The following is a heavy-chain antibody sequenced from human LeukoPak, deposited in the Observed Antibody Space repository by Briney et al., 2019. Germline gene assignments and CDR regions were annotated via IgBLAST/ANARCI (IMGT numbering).Heavy chain of an antibody. CDR1: GFTFSDYY. Sequence: GGSLRLSCAASGFTFSDYYMSWIRQAPGKGLEWVSYISSSSSYTNYADSVKGRYTISRDNTKTSVYLQMNSLRAEDTAVYYCAKTEPYGSGSYYPGYWGQGTLVTVSS. J-gene: IGHJ4*02. V-gene: IGHV3-11*06. D-gene: IGHD3-10*01. CDR2: ISSSSSYT. CDR3: AKTEPYGSGSYYPGY.